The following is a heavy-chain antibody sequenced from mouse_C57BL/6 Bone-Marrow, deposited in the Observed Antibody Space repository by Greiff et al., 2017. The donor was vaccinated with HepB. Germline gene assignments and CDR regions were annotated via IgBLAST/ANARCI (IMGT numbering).Heavy chain of an antibody. CDR3: AKIYYDYEYYFDY. J-gene: IGHJ2*01. Sequence: QVQLQQSDAELVKPGASVKISCKVSGYTFTDHTIHWMKQRPEQGLEWIGYIYPRDGSTKYNEKFKGKATLTADKSSSTAYLQLYSLTSEDSAVYFCAKIYYDYEYYFDYWGQVTTVTVSS. V-gene: IGHV1-78*01. CDR2: IYPRDGST. D-gene: IGHD2-4*01. CDR1: GYTFTDHT.